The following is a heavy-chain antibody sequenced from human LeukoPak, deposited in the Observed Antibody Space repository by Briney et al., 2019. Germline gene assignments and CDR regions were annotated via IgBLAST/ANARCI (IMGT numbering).Heavy chain of an antibody. CDR2: ISSSGGST. J-gene: IGHJ2*01. CDR3: AKVGQDTMIVVVITYWYFDL. CDR1: GFSFSSYA. Sequence: HSGGSLRLSCAASGFSFSSYAMSWVRQAPGEGLEWVSAISSSGGSTYYTDSVKGRFTISRDNSKNTLYLQMSSLRAEDTAVYSCAKVGQDTMIVVVITYWYFDLWGRGTLVTVSS. V-gene: IGHV3-23*01. D-gene: IGHD3-22*01.